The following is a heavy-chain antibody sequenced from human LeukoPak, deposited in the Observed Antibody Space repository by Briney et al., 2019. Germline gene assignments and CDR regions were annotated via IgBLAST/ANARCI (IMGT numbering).Heavy chain of an antibody. CDR3: VCYDNAAEYFHY. D-gene: IGHD3-22*01. Sequence: GGSLRLSCAASGFTFSSYAMSWVRQAPGKGLEWVSSITTSGGSTSYADSVRGRFTISRDNSKNTLYLQMNSLRAEDTALYYCVCYDNAAEYFHYWGQGTLATVSS. V-gene: IGHV3-23*01. CDR1: GFTFSSYA. J-gene: IGHJ1*01. CDR2: ITTSGGST.